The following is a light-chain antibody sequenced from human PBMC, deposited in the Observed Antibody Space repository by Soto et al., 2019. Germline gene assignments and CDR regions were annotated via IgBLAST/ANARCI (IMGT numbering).Light chain of an antibody. CDR3: QKYNSAPWT. CDR1: QGISNY. J-gene: IGKJ1*01. Sequence: DIQMTQSASSLSASVGDRVTITCRPSQGISNYLAWYQQKPGKVPKLLIYAASTLQSGVPSRFSGSGSGTDFNLTISSLQPEDVATYYCQKYNSAPWTFGQGTKVEIK. V-gene: IGKV1-27*01. CDR2: AAS.